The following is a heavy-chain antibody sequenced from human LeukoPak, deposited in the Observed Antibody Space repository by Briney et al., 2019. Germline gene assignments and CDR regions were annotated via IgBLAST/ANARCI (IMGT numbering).Heavy chain of an antibody. CDR3: ASLGFCTGTRCLEDS. Sequence: PSETLSLTCTVSGGSINNHYWSWIRQPPGKGLEWIGYIHSTGSTHYNPSLKSRVTISVDRSENQFSLKVTSVTAADTAVYYCASLGFCTGTRCLEDSWGQGTLVTDAS. V-gene: IGHV4-59*11. J-gene: IGHJ4*02. CDR1: GGSINNHY. CDR2: IHSTGST. D-gene: IGHD2-2*03.